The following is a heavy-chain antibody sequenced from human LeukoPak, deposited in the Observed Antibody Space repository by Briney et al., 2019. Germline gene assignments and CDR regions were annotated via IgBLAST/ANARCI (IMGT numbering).Heavy chain of an antibody. J-gene: IGHJ4*01. V-gene: IGHV5-10-1*01. CDR1: GYSFTSYW. D-gene: IGHD3-22*01. CDR3: ASEVKENY. CDR2: IDPSDSYT. Sequence: GEPLKISCKGSGYSFTSYWISWVRQLPGKGREWMGRIDPSDSYTNYSPSFQGHVTISADKSISTAYLQWSSLKASDTARYYCASEVKENYWGQGTLVTVSS.